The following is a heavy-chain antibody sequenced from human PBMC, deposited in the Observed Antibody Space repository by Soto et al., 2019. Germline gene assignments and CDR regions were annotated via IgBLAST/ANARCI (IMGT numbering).Heavy chain of an antibody. V-gene: IGHV1-46*03. CDR2: INPSGGGT. Sequence: ASVKVSCKASGYTFTSYYMHWVRQAPGQGLEWMGIINPSGGGTSYAQKFQGRVTMTRDTSTSTVYMELSSLRSEDTAVYYCARDAYSNYQSNWFDPWGQGTLVTVSS. J-gene: IGHJ5*02. CDR1: GYTFTSYY. CDR3: ARDAYSNYQSNWFDP. D-gene: IGHD4-4*01.